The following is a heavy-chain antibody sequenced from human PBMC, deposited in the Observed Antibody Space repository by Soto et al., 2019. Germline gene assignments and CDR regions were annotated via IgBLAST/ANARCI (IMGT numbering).Heavy chain of an antibody. J-gene: IGHJ4*02. V-gene: IGHV1-18*01. CDR1: GYTFTCNG. D-gene: IGHD4-17*01. CDR3: ARDGYGDYGY. Sequence: QVQLVQSGAEVKKPGTSVKVSCKASGYTFTCNGISWVRQAPGQGREWRGWISTYNGNTNYAQKLQGRVTMTRDTTTSIADMELRDLRSDDTAVYYCARDGYGDYGYWGQGSLVTVSS. CDR2: ISTYNGNT.